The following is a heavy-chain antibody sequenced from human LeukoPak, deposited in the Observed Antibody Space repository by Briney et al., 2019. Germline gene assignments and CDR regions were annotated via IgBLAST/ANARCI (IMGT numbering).Heavy chain of an antibody. Sequence: SETLSLTCTVSGGSISSSSYYWGWIRQPPGKGLEWIGSIYYSGSTYYNPSLKSRVTISVDTSKNQFSLKLSSVTAADTAVYYCARLHKVLGYYYDSSGSFNAFDIWGQGTMVTVSS. V-gene: IGHV4-39*01. CDR1: GGSISSSSYY. J-gene: IGHJ3*02. CDR3: ARLHKVLGYYYDSSGSFNAFDI. D-gene: IGHD3-22*01. CDR2: IYYSGST.